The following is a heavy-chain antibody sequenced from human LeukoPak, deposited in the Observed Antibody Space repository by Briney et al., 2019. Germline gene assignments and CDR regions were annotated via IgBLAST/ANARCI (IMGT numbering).Heavy chain of an antibody. CDR2: INAGNGNT. CDR1: GYTFTSYA. J-gene: IGHJ4*02. Sequence: ASVKVSCKASGYTFTSYAMHWVRQAPGQRLEWMGWINAGNGNTKYSQKFQGRVTITRDTSTSTVYMELSSLRSEDTAVYYCARDMAAAGSPYFDYWGQGTLVTVSS. V-gene: IGHV1-3*01. D-gene: IGHD6-13*01. CDR3: ARDMAAAGSPYFDY.